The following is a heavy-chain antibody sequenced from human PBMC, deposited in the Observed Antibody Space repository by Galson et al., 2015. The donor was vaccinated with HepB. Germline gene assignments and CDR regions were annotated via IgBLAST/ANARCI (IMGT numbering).Heavy chain of an antibody. V-gene: IGHV4-39*01. J-gene: IGHJ4*02. CDR2: IYYSGST. D-gene: IGHD3-22*01. CDR3: ARHMSLYDSSGKGLDY. CDR1: GGSISSSSYY. Sequence: SETLSLTCTVSGGSISSSSYYWGWIRQPPGKGLEWIGSIYYSGSTYYNPSLKSRVIISVDTSKNQFSLKLSSVTAADTAVYYCARHMSLYDSSGKGLDYWGQGTLVTVSS.